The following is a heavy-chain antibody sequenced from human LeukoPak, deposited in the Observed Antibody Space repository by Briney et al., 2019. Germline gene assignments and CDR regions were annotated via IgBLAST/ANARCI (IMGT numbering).Heavy chain of an antibody. D-gene: IGHD6-19*01. CDR2: LVYDARS. J-gene: IGHJ4*02. Sequence: GGSLRLSCAASGFPFSSYGMHWVRQAPGKGLEWVARLVYDARSDYANSVKGRFSISRDDSKNTLFLDMSNLRVEDTALYYCARDLSAAFDFWGQGVLATVSS. V-gene: IGHV3-33*01. CDR3: ARDLSAAFDF. CDR1: GFPFSSYG.